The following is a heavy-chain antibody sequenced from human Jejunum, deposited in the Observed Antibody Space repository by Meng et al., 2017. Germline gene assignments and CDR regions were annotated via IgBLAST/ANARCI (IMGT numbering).Heavy chain of an antibody. J-gene: IGHJ4*02. D-gene: IGHD6-19*01. CDR3: ARHISVTGTRGFDY. Sequence: QVQLQVSGPGLGQPAATLSLTCAVSGASISSGNWWSWVRQPPGKGLEWIGEMYQSGTTNYNPSLKSRVTILLDTSKNQLSLELTSVTAADTAVYYCARHISVTGTRGFDYWGQGTLVTVSS. CDR2: MYQSGTT. CDR1: GASISSGNW. V-gene: IGHV4-4*02.